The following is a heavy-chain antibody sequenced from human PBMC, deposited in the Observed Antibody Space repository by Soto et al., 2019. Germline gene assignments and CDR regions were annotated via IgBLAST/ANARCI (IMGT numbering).Heavy chain of an antibody. CDR2: INPGDSDT. Sequence: PGESLKISCKASGFSFTTYWIAWVRQMPGKGLEWVGIINPGDSDTRYNPSFQGEVTISADRSITTAYLQWSSLKASDTAIYYCARHENFYYYYYGMDVWGQGTTVTVSS. J-gene: IGHJ6*02. D-gene: IGHD1-7*01. V-gene: IGHV5-51*01. CDR1: GFSFTTYW. CDR3: ARHENFYYYYYGMDV.